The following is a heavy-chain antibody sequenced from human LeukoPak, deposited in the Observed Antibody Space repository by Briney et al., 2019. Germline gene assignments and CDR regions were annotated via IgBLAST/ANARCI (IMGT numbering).Heavy chain of an antibody. J-gene: IGHJ4*02. CDR2: ISWKSGSI. Sequence: PGGSLRLSCAASGFTFSSYAMSWVRQAPGKGLEWVSGISWKSGSIGYADSVKGRFTISRDNAKNSLYLQMNSLRAEDMALYYCAKAGGGWELLNYFDYWGQGTLVTVSS. V-gene: IGHV3-9*03. D-gene: IGHD1-26*01. CDR1: GFTFSSYA. CDR3: AKAGGGWELLNYFDY.